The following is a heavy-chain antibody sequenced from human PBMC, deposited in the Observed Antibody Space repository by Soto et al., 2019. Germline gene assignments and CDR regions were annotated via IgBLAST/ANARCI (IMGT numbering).Heavy chain of an antibody. Sequence: PGGSLRLSCAASGFTFSSYSMNWVRQAPGKGLEWVSYISSSSSTIYYADSVKGRFTISRDNAKNSLYLQMNSLRDEDTAVYYCARPHLGGLYYYGMDVWGQGTTVTVSS. CDR2: ISSSSSTI. J-gene: IGHJ6*02. D-gene: IGHD3-16*01. CDR3: ARPHLGGLYYYGMDV. V-gene: IGHV3-48*02. CDR1: GFTFSSYS.